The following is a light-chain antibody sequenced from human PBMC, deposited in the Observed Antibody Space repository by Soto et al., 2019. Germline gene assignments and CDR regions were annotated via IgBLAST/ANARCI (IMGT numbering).Light chain of an antibody. CDR1: QSVRNN. CDR2: AVS. Sequence: EIVMTQSPVTLSVSPGEGATLFCRASQSVRNNLAWYQQKPGLAPRLLIYAVSTRATGVPARFSGDGSETEFTLTISGLQSDDSALHYCQQYNKWPPWTFGQGTKVEIK. V-gene: IGKV3-15*01. J-gene: IGKJ1*01. CDR3: QQYNKWPPWT.